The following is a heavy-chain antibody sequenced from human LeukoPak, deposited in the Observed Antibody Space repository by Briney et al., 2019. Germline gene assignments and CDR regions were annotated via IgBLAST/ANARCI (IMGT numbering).Heavy chain of an antibody. J-gene: IGHJ3*02. Sequence: SVKVSCKASGGTFSSYAISWVRQAPGQGLEWMGGIIPTFGTANYAQKFQGRVTITTDESTSTAYMELSSLRSEDTAVYYCARNFITIFGVVGAFDIWGQGTMVTVSS. V-gene: IGHV1-69*05. CDR1: GGTFSSYA. CDR3: ARNFITIFGVVGAFDI. D-gene: IGHD3-3*01. CDR2: IIPTFGTA.